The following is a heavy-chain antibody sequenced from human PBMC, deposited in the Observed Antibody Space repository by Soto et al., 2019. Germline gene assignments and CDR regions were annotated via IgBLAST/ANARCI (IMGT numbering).Heavy chain of an antibody. D-gene: IGHD2-15*01. V-gene: IGHV3-48*02. J-gene: IGHJ5*02. Sequence: WVSYISSSSSTIYYADSVKGRFTISRDNAKNSLYLQMNSLRDEDTAVYYCARGYCSGGICYEVGNWFDPWGQGTLVTVSS. CDR2: ISSSSSTI. CDR3: ARGYCSGGICYEVGNWFDP.